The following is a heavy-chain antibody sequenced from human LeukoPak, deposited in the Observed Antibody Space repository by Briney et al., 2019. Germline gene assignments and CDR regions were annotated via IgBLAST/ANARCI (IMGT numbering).Heavy chain of an antibody. CDR2: IYYSGST. V-gene: IGHV4-39*07. CDR3: ARTTTVRGTYYMDV. D-gene: IGHD3-10*01. CDR1: GGSISSSSYY. Sequence: SETLSLTCTVSGGSISSSSYYWGWIRQPPGKGLEWIGSIYYSGSTYYNPSLKSRVTISVDTSKNQFSLKLSSVTAADTAVYYCARTTTVRGTYYMDVWGKGTTVTVSS. J-gene: IGHJ6*03.